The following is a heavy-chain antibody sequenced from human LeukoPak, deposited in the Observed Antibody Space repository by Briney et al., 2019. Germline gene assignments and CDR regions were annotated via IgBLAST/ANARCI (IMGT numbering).Heavy chain of an antibody. CDR3: ARVRYGDYVRYFDY. J-gene: IGHJ4*02. CDR1: VLTFSSYW. Sequence: QSGVSLRLSCAASVLTFSSYWMHWVRQAPGKGLVWVSRINSDGSSTSYADSVKGRFTISRDNAKNTLYLQMNSLRAEDSAVYYCARVRYGDYVRYFDYWGQGTLVTVSS. D-gene: IGHD4-17*01. V-gene: IGHV3-74*01. CDR2: INSDGSST.